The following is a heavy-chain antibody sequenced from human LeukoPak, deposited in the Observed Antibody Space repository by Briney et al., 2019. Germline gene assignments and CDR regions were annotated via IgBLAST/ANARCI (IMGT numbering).Heavy chain of an antibody. J-gene: IGHJ4*02. CDR1: GYRFTDYW. CDR2: VYPGDSDT. CDR3: ARQLYHGSGSYYFDY. V-gene: IGHV5-51*01. Sequence: GESLKISCKGSGYRFTDYWIGWVRQMPGKGLEWMGIVYPGDSDTRYSPSFRGQVTISADKSISTAYLQWSSLKASDTAMYYCARQLYHGSGSYYFDYWGQGTLVTVSS. D-gene: IGHD3-10*01.